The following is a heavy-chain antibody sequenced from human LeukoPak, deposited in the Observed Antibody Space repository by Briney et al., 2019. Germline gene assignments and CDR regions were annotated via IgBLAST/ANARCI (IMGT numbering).Heavy chain of an antibody. Sequence: PGGSLRLSCAASGFTFDDYAMHWVRQAPGKGLEWVSGISWNSGSIGYADSVKGRFTISRDNAKNSLYLQMNSLRAEDTALCYCAPTGAVAGGWGQGTLVTVSS. CDR2: ISWNSGSI. CDR3: APTGAVAGG. J-gene: IGHJ4*02. CDR1: GFTFDDYA. V-gene: IGHV3-9*01. D-gene: IGHD6-19*01.